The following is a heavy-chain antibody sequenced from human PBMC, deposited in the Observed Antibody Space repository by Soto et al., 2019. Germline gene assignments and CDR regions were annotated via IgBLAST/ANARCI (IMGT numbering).Heavy chain of an antibody. Sequence: QVQLVQSGAEVKKPGASVKVSCKASGYTFTSFDINWVRQAPGQGLEWMGWMSPNSGNTGYAQKFQGRVTMTRDTSISTAYMELSSLRSEDTALYYCARGGDIGFCSGGSCSDLDYWGQGTLLTVSS. D-gene: IGHD2-15*01. CDR1: GYTFTSFD. V-gene: IGHV1-8*01. CDR3: ARGGDIGFCSGGSCSDLDY. J-gene: IGHJ4*02. CDR2: MSPNSGNT.